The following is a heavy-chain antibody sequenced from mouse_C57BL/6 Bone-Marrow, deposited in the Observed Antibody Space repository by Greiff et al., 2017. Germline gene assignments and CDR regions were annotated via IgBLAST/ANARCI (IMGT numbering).Heavy chain of an antibody. CDR2: ISSGGSYT. V-gene: IGHV5-6*01. Sequence: EVQLKESGGDLVKPGGSLKLSCAASGFTFSSYGMSWVRQTPDKRLEWVATISSGGSYTYYPDSVKGRFTISRDNARNTLYLQLSSLKSEDTAMYYCARHGYYSSSFYYAMDYWGQGTSVTVSS. D-gene: IGHD1-1*01. CDR3: ARHGYYSSSFYYAMDY. J-gene: IGHJ4*01. CDR1: GFTFSSYG.